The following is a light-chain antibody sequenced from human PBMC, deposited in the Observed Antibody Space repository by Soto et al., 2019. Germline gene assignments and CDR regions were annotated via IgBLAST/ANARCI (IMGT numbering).Light chain of an antibody. V-gene: IGKV3-11*01. CDR3: QRRSIGPIT. CDR2: DAS. Sequence: EIMLTQSPATLSLSPGERATLSCRASQSVSSYLAWYQQKPGQAPRLLSYDASNRATGIPVRFSGSGSGTDFTRTISRPEPEHFGVYYCQRRSIGPITLGQGTRLEV. J-gene: IGKJ5*01. CDR1: QSVSSY.